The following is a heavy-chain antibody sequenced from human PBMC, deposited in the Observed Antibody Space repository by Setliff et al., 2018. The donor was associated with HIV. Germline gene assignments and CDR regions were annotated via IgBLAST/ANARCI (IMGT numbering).Heavy chain of an antibody. D-gene: IGHD3-22*01. CDR2: IKSKTDGGTR. CDR3: STRRDYYDTIRFVFDI. Sequence: GGSLRLSCAASGLTFSNAWMSWVRQAPGKGLEWVGRIKSKTDGGTRDYAAPVKGRFTISRDDSKNTLYLQMNSLKTEDTAFYYCSTRRDYYDTIRFVFDIWGQGTMVT. J-gene: IGHJ3*02. CDR1: GLTFSNAW. V-gene: IGHV3-15*01.